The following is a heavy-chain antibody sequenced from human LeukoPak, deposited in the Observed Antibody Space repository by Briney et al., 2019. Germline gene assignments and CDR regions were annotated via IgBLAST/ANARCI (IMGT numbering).Heavy chain of an antibody. CDR3: TRDLIYYYGSGSYYRAVGYYYYGMDV. D-gene: IGHD3-10*01. CDR1: GFTFGDYA. J-gene: IGHJ6*02. V-gene: IGHV3-49*04. CDR2: IRSKAYGGTT. Sequence: GGSLRLSCTASGFTFGDYAMSWVRQAPGKGLEWVGFIRSKAYGGTTEYAASVKGRFTISGDDSKSIAYLQMNSLKTEDTAVYYCTRDLIYYYGSGSYYRAVGYYYYGMDVWGQGTTVTVSS.